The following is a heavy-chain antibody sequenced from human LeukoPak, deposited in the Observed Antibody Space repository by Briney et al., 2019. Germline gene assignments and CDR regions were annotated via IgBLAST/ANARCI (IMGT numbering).Heavy chain of an antibody. CDR2: IYYSGST. J-gene: IGHJ3*02. D-gene: IGHD3-16*02. V-gene: IGHV4-39*07. Sequence: SETLSLTCTVSGGSISSSSYYWGWIRQPPGKGLEWIGSIYYSGSTYYNPSLKSRVTISVDTSNNQFSLKLNSVTAADTAFYYCARDRFFGVWGSYRDVGAFDIWGQGTMVTV. CDR3: ARDRFFGVWGSYRDVGAFDI. CDR1: GGSISSSSYY.